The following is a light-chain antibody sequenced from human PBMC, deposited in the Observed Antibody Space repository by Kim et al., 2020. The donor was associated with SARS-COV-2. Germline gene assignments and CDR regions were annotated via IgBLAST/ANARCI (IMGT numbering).Light chain of an antibody. CDR1: QSINNW. CDR3: QQYDSDSRT. J-gene: IGKJ1*01. Sequence: ASVGERVTITCRASQSINNWLAWYQLKPGKAPKLLIYKASSLESGVPSRFSGSGSGTEFTLTISSLQPDDFATYYCQQYDSDSRTFGQGTKVDIK. CDR2: KAS. V-gene: IGKV1-5*03.